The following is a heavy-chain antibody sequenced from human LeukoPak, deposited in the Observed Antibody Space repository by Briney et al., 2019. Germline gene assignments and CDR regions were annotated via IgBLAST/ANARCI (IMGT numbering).Heavy chain of an antibody. CDR1: GYTFTGYY. CDR3: ARGYCSGGSCYLDY. D-gene: IGHD2-15*01. Sequence: ASVKVSCKASGYTFTGYYMHWVRQAPGQGLEWMGWISAYNGNTNYAQKLQGRVTMTTDTSTSTAYMELRSLRSDDTAVYYCARGYCSGGSCYLDYWGQGTLVTVSS. V-gene: IGHV1-18*04. CDR2: ISAYNGNT. J-gene: IGHJ4*02.